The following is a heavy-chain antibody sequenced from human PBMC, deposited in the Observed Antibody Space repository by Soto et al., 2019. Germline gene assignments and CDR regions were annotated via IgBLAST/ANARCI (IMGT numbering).Heavy chain of an antibody. J-gene: IGHJ4*02. Sequence: SSETRSLTCTVSGGSISSYYWSWIRQPPGKGLEWIGYIYYSASTNYSPSLKSRVTISVDTSKNQFSLNLSSVTAADTAVYYCARHLPYCGGDCYSLDYWGQGTLVTVSS. V-gene: IGHV4-59*08. CDR1: GGSISSYY. CDR3: ARHLPYCGGDCYSLDY. CDR2: IYYSAST. D-gene: IGHD2-21*02.